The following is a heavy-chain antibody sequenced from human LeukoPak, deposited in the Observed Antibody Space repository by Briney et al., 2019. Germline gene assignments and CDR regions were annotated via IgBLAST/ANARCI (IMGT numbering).Heavy chain of an antibody. CDR2: IYPGDSDT. V-gene: IGHV5-51*01. CDR1: GYSFTSYW. CDR3: ARHVSSVWQQLVLVGYYFDY. J-gene: IGHJ4*02. D-gene: IGHD6-13*01. Sequence: GESLKISCKGSGYSFTSYWIGWVRQMPGKGLEWMGIIYPGDSDTRYSPSFQGQVTISADKSISTAYLQWSSLKASDTAMYYCARHVSSVWQQLVLVGYYFDYWGQGTLVTVSS.